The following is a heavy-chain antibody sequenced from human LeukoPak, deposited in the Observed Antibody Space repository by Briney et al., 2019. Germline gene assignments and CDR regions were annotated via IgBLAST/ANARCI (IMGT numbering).Heavy chain of an antibody. CDR2: IYYSGST. V-gene: IGHV4-31*03. CDR3: ARDGYDSSGYYDY. D-gene: IGHD3-22*01. Sequence: SETLSLTCTVSGGSISSGGYYWSWIRQHPGKGLEWIGYIYYSGSTYYNPSLKSRVTISVDTSKNQFSLKLSSVTAADTAVYYCARDGYDSSGYYDYWGQGTLVTSPQ. CDR1: GGSISSGGYY. J-gene: IGHJ4*02.